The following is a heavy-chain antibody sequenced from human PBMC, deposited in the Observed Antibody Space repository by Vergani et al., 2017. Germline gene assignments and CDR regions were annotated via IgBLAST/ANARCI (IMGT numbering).Heavy chain of an antibody. Sequence: VQLVESGGGLVKPGGSLRLSCAASGYTFSSYSMNWVRQAPGKGLEWVSSISSSSSYIYYADSVKGRFTISRDNAKNSLYLKMNSLRAEDTAVYYCASRNVFDYWDQGTLVTVSS. J-gene: IGHJ4*02. CDR2: ISSSSSYI. V-gene: IGHV3-21*02. D-gene: IGHD1-1*01. CDR1: GYTFSSYS. CDR3: ASRNVFDY.